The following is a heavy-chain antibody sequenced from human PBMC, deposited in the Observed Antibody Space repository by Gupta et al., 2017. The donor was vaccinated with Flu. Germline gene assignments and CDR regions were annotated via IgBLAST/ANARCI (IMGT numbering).Heavy chain of an antibody. Sequence: SSSYSWGWIRQPPGKGLEWIGNIYHSGSTYYSSSLKSRVTISVDTSKNQFSLKLNSVTAADTAVYYCARHVVADPYDIWGQGTMVTVSS. V-gene: IGHV4-39*01. CDR1: SSSYS. D-gene: IGHD6-19*01. J-gene: IGHJ3*02. CDR2: IYHSGST. CDR3: ARHVVADPYDI.